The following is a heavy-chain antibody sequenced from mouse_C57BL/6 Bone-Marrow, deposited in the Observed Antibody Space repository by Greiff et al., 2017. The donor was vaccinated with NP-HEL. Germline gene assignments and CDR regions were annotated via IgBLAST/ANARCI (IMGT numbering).Heavy chain of an antibody. CDR3: AVLLRFAY. Sequence: VQLQQSGAELVRPGTSVKVSCKASGYAFTNYLIEWVKQRPGQGLEWIGVINPGGGGTNYNEKFKGKATLTADKSSSTAYMQLRSLTSEDSAVYFCAVLLRFAYWGQGTLVTVSA. J-gene: IGHJ3*01. CDR1: GYAFTNYL. V-gene: IGHV1-54*01. CDR2: INPGGGGT. D-gene: IGHD1-1*01.